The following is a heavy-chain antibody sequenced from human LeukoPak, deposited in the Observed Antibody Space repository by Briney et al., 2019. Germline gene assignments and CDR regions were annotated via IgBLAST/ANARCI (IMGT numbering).Heavy chain of an antibody. J-gene: IGHJ4*02. CDR3: VKARGYCSTSSCFLEY. CDR1: GFTFSTFP. D-gene: IGHD2-2*01. CDR2: ISSDGGTA. V-gene: IGHV3-64D*06. Sequence: PGGSLRLSCSASGFTFSTFPIHWVRQAPGKGLEYVTAISSDGGTAYYADSVKGRFTISRDNSKNTLFLQMSSLRAEDTAVYYCVKARGYCSTSSCFLEYWSQGTLVTVSS.